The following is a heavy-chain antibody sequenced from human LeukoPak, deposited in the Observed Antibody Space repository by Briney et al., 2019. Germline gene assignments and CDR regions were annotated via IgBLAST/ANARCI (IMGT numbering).Heavy chain of an antibody. CDR3: TTIKRGNIFGYFDF. V-gene: IGHV4-59*11. J-gene: IGHJ4*02. D-gene: IGHD5-18*01. Sequence: SETLSLTCTVSGGSMTTHHWNWTRQTPGKGLEWIGYVFDSGRTKENPSLKSRVTLSADTSKNQLSLRLSSVTAADTAVHYCTTIKRGNIFGYFDFWGQGTLVTVSS. CDR1: GGSMTTHH. CDR2: VFDSGRT.